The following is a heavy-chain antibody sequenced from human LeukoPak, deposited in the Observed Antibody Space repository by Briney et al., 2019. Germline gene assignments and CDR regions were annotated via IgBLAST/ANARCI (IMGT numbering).Heavy chain of an antibody. D-gene: IGHD3-10*01. V-gene: IGHV4-34*01. Sequence: SETLSLTCAVYGGSFSGYYWSWIRQPPGKGLEWIEEINHSGSTNYNPSLKSRVTISVDTSKNQFSLKLSSVTAADTAVYYCARHFSDYYGSGSYTAWGQGTLVTVSS. CDR1: GGSFSGYY. CDR2: INHSGST. CDR3: ARHFSDYYGSGSYTA. J-gene: IGHJ5*02.